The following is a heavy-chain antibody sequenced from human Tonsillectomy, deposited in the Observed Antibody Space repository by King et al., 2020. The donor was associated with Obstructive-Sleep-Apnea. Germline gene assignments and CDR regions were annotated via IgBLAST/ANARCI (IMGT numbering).Heavy chain of an antibody. V-gene: IGHV3-30*04. CDR1: GFTFSSYA. Sequence: QLVQSGGGVVQPGRSLRLSCAASGFTFSSYAMHWVRQAPGKGLEWGTVISYDGSNKYYTDSVKGRFSISRDNSKNTLYLQMNSLRPEDTAMYYCARDFTMIMFGGVIVDWGQGTLVTVSS. J-gene: IGHJ4*02. CDR2: ISYDGSNK. D-gene: IGHD3-16*02. CDR3: ARDFTMIMFGGVIVD.